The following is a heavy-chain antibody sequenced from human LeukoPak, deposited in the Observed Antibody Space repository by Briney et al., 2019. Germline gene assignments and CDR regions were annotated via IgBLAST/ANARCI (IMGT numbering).Heavy chain of an antibody. Sequence: PSETLSLTCTVSGGSISSGGYYWRWIRQHPGKGLEWIGYTYYSGSTYYNPSLKSRVTISVDTSKNQFSLKLSSVTAADTAVYYCARDRRYSSSSYYYYGMDVWGQGTTVTVSS. V-gene: IGHV4-31*03. J-gene: IGHJ6*02. CDR2: TYYSGST. D-gene: IGHD6-6*01. CDR3: ARDRRYSSSSYYYYGMDV. CDR1: GGSISSGGYY.